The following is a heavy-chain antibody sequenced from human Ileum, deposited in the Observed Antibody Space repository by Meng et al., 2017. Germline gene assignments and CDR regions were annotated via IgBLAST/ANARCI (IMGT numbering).Heavy chain of an antibody. D-gene: IGHD1-26*01. CDR3: YNERSWSYFGYFDD. Sequence: VQRYVCVPGSVWPPETPSRTCNRPCESVRISFCYWSLIRHHPGQRLELIGYVYNNSVTSYNPSLRSRITTSTITSKNQFSLLLRYMTAAETALYSVYNERSWSYFGYFDDWGRGTLVTVSS. J-gene: IGHJ4*02. CDR2: VYNNSVT. CDR1: CESVRISFCY. V-gene: IGHV4-61*01.